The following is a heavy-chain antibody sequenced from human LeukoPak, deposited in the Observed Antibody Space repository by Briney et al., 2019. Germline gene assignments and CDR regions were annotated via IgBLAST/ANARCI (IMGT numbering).Heavy chain of an antibody. Sequence: SETLSLTCTVSGGSISSYYWSWIRQPPGKGLEWIGYIYYSGSTNYNPSLKSRVTISVDTSKNLFSLTLSSVTAADTAVYYCARYVVYGSGKYYFDYWGQGTLVTVSS. V-gene: IGHV4-59*08. D-gene: IGHD3-10*01. CDR3: ARYVVYGSGKYYFDY. CDR2: IYYSGST. CDR1: GGSISSYY. J-gene: IGHJ4*02.